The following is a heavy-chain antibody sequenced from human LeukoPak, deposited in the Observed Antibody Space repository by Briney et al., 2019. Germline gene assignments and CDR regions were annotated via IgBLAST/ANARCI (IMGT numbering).Heavy chain of an antibody. CDR2: IKSKTDGGTT. V-gene: IGHV3-15*01. J-gene: IGHJ3*02. D-gene: IGHD3-10*01. Sequence: GGSLRLSCAASGFSVINNYMSWVRQAPGKGLEWVGRIKSKTDGGTTDYAAPVKGRFTISRDDSKNTLYLQMNSLKTEDTAVYYCAKHVLLWFGESVDAFDIWGQGTMVTVSS. CDR1: GFSVINNY. CDR3: AKHVLLWFGESVDAFDI.